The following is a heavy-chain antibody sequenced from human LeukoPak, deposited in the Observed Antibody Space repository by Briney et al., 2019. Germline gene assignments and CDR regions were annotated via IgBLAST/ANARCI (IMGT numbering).Heavy chain of an antibody. J-gene: IGHJ6*04. CDR3: ARGVRITMVRGVPFNYGMDV. Sequence: SETLSLTCAVYGGSFSGYYWSWIRQPPGKGLEWIGEINHSGSTNYNPSLKSRATISVDTSKNQFSLKLSSVTAADTAVYYCARGVRITMVRGVPFNYGMDVWGKGTTVTVSS. D-gene: IGHD3-10*01. V-gene: IGHV4-34*01. CDR2: INHSGST. CDR1: GGSFSGYY.